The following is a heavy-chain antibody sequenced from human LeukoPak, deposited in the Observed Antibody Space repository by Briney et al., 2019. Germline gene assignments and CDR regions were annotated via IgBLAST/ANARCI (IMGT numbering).Heavy chain of an antibody. Sequence: GRSLRLSCAASGFTFSSYEMNWVRQAPGKGLEWVSYISSSGSTIYYADSVKGRFTISRDNAKNSLYLQMNSLRAEEPAVCYCAGLGITMIGGVWGKGTTVTISS. CDR3: AGLGITMIGGV. CDR1: GFTFSSYE. V-gene: IGHV3-48*03. D-gene: IGHD3-10*02. CDR2: ISSSGSTI. J-gene: IGHJ6*04.